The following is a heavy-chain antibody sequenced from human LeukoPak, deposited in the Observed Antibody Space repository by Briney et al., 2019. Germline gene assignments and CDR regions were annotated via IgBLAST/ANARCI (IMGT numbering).Heavy chain of an antibody. J-gene: IGHJ4*02. CDR2: ISGSGGST. D-gene: IGHD2-15*01. CDR1: GFTSSSYG. V-gene: IGHV3-23*01. Sequence: QPGGSLRLSCAASGFTSSSYGMSWVRQAPGKGLEWVSAISGSGGSTYYADSVKGRFTTSRDNSKNTLYLQMDSLRADDTAIYHCARQLGYCSDGTCYFDYWGQGTLVTVSS. CDR3: ARQLGYCSDGTCYFDY.